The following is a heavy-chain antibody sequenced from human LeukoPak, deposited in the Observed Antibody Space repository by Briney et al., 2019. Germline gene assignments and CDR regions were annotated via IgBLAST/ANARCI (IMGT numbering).Heavy chain of an antibody. Sequence: ASVKVSCKASGYTFTSYYMHWVRQAPGQGLEWMGIINPSGGSTSYAQKSQGRVTMTRDTSTSTVYMELSSLRSEDTAVYYCARDSKPQTYYYDSSRAITPHWFDPWGQGTLVTVSS. J-gene: IGHJ5*02. CDR3: ARDSKPQTYYYDSSRAITPHWFDP. CDR2: INPSGGST. D-gene: IGHD3-22*01. V-gene: IGHV1-46*01. CDR1: GYTFTSYY.